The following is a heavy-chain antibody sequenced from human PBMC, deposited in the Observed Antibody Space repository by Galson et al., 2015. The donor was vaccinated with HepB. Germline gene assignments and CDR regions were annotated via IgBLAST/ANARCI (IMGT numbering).Heavy chain of an antibody. CDR3: ARDRGLPGWFDP. CDR2: IYNDGST. J-gene: IGHJ5*02. D-gene: IGHD3-10*01. V-gene: IGHV3-53*01. Sequence: SLRLSCAASGLIVSRNFMTWVRQAPGKGPEWVSVIYNDGSTYYADSVKGRFSISRDNSKNKVYLQMNSLRVEDTAVYYCARDRGLPGWFDPWGQGTLVTVSS. CDR1: GLIVSRNF.